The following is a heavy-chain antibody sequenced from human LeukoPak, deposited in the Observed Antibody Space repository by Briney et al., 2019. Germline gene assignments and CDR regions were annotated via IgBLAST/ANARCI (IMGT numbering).Heavy chain of an antibody. V-gene: IGHV3-23*01. CDR3: AKSFYDGSGVPRSGFDS. D-gene: IGHD3-22*01. J-gene: IGHJ3*01. CDR1: GFTFSSYA. CDR2: ISGSGKST. Sequence: GGSLRLSCAASGFTFSSYALNWVRQAPGKGLEWVSVISGSGKSTYYADSVKGRFTILRDNSKNTVFVHMNSLRADDTAVYYCAKSFYDGSGVPRSGFDSWGQGTIVNVSS.